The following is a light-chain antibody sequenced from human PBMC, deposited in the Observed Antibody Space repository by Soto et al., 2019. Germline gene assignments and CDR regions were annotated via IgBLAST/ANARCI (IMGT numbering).Light chain of an antibody. CDR3: TSGTTRTTMI. J-gene: IGLJ2*01. V-gene: IGLV2-14*03. CDR2: DVN. Sequence: QSALTQPASVSWSPGQSITLSCTGTSSDIGAYNFVSLYQQHPGKPPKLMLYDVNIRPSGVSNRFSGSKSGNTASLTISGLPAEEEADYYCTSGTTRTTMIFGGGTKLTVL. CDR1: SSDIGAYNF.